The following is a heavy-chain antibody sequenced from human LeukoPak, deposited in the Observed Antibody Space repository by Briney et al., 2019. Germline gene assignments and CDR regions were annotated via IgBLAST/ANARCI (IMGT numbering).Heavy chain of an antibody. V-gene: IGHV4-39*01. D-gene: IGHD5/OR15-5a*01. CDR1: GGSISSNTYF. CDR3: ATSDTVSTYNWFDP. CDR2: IRYSGST. Sequence: SETLSLTCNVSGGSISSNTYFWGWVRRPPGTGLEWIGSIRYSGSTYYNPSLKSRVTISVDTSKTQFSLNLSSLTAADTAVYYCATSDTVSTYNWFDPWGQGTLVTVS. J-gene: IGHJ5*02.